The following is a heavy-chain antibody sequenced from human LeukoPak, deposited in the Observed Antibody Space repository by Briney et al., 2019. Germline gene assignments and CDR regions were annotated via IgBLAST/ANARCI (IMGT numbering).Heavy chain of an antibody. V-gene: IGHV3-7*01. CDR2: IKEDESEQ. D-gene: IGHD3-16*02. CDR3: VRETVSVITDFDY. CDR1: GFTFSRHW. J-gene: IGHJ4*02. Sequence: GGSLRLSCAPSGFTFSRHWMTWVRQAPGKGLECVANIKEDESEQYYVDSIKGRFTISRDNAKNSLYLQMSSLRAEDTAIYYCVRETVSVITDFDYWGQGTLVTVSS.